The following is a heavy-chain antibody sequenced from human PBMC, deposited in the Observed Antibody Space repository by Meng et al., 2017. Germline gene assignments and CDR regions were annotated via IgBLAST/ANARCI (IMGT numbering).Heavy chain of an antibody. Sequence: GGSLRLSCAASGFTFSSYAMHWVRQAPGKGLEWVAVISYDGSNKYYADSVKGRFTISRDNSKNTLYLQMNSLRAEDTAVYYCARGGDIVVVLGWTDYWGQGTLVTVSS. CDR2: ISYDGSNK. CDR3: ARGGDIVVVLGWTDY. D-gene: IGHD2-2*01. J-gene: IGHJ4*02. V-gene: IGHV3-30*04. CDR1: GFTFSSYA.